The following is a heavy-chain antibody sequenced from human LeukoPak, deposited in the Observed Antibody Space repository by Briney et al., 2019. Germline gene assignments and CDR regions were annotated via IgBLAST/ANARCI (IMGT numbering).Heavy chain of an antibody. J-gene: IGHJ4*02. CDR2: IYWGDEK. Sequence: SGPTLVNPTQPLTLTCTFSGFSLSTSGVGVGWIRQPPGKALEWLALIYWGDEKRYNPSLKSRLTITKDTSKNQVVLTMTNMDPVDTATYYCAHEDIAAAGTMFDYWGQGTLVTVSS. CDR1: GFSLSTSGVG. V-gene: IGHV2-5*02. D-gene: IGHD6-13*01. CDR3: AHEDIAAAGTMFDY.